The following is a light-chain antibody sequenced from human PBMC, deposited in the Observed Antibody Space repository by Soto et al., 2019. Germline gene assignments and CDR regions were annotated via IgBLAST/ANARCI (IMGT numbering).Light chain of an antibody. CDR3: QQYGRSLWT. Sequence: EIVLTQSPGTLSLSPGERATLSCRASQSVSSTYLAWYQQKPGQAPMLLIYGASSRATGIPDRFSGSASGSDFTLTISRLEPEDFAVYYCQQYGRSLWTFGQGTKVEIK. CDR2: GAS. V-gene: IGKV3-20*01. J-gene: IGKJ1*01. CDR1: QSVSSTY.